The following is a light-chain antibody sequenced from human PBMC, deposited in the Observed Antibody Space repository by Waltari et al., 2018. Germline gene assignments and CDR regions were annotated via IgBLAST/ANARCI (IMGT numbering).Light chain of an antibody. Sequence: QSALTQPASVSGSPGQSITISCTGTPSDVGSYNLVSWYQQHPGKAPKVMIYEGTKRPSGVSKRFSGSKSGNTASLTISGLQPEDEGDYYCSSYAGSGTWVFGGGTKLTVL. V-gene: IGLV2-23*01. J-gene: IGLJ3*02. CDR2: EGT. CDR3: SSYAGSGTWV. CDR1: PSDVGSYNL.